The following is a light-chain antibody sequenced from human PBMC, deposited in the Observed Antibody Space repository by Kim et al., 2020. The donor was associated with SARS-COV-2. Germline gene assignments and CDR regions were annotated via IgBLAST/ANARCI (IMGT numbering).Light chain of an antibody. Sequence: DIQMTQSPSTLSASVGDRVTITCRASQSISSWLAWYQQKPGKGPQLLIYKASSLESGVPSRFSGSGSGTEFTLTISSLQPDDFATYYCQQYNSYSRSTFGQGTKLEIK. CDR1: QSISSW. CDR2: KAS. V-gene: IGKV1-5*03. CDR3: QQYNSYSRST. J-gene: IGKJ2*01.